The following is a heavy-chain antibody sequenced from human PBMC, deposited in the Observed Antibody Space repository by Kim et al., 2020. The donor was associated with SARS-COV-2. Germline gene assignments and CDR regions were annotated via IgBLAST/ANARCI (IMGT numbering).Heavy chain of an antibody. CDR3: ARDGKRYTNDWSTPDF. D-gene: IGHD6-19*01. V-gene: IGHV3-30*04. CDR2: ISYDGSNK. J-gene: IGHJ4*02. CDR1: GFTFTSYA. Sequence: GGSLRLSCAASGFTFTSYAIHWVRQAPGKGLDWVALISYDGSNKYYADSVKGRFTVSKDNSKNTLYLQMNSLRAEDTAVYYCARDGKRYTNDWSTPDFWGQGTLVTVSS.